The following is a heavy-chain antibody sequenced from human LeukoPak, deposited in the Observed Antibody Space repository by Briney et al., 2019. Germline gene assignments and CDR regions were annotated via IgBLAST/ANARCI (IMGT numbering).Heavy chain of an antibody. CDR3: ARDSSIAARPDGLAPYYFDY. CDR2: ISAYNGNT. V-gene: IGHV1-18*01. J-gene: IGHJ4*02. Sequence: ASVKVSCKASGYTFTSYGISWVRQAPGQGLEWMGWISAYNGNTNYAQKLQGRVTMTTDTSTSTAYMELRSLRSDGTAVYYCARDSSIAARPDGLAPYYFDYWGQGTLVTVSS. CDR1: GYTFTSYG. D-gene: IGHD6-6*01.